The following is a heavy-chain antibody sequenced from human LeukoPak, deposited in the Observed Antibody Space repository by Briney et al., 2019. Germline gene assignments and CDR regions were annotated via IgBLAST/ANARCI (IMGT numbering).Heavy chain of an antibody. Sequence: GRSLRLSCAASGFTFSSYDMHWVRQAPGKGLEWVAVIWYDGSNKYYADSVKGRFTISRDNSKNTLYLQMNGLRAEDTAVYYCARVTLELGPYFDYWGQGTLVTVSS. D-gene: IGHD1-7*01. J-gene: IGHJ4*02. V-gene: IGHV3-33*01. CDR1: GFTFSSYD. CDR2: IWYDGSNK. CDR3: ARVTLELGPYFDY.